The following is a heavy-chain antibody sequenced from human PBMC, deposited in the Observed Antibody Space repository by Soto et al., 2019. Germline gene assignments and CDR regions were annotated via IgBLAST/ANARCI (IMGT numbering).Heavy chain of an antibody. CDR1: GGSISSSSYY. Sequence: SETLSLTCTVSGGSISSSSYYWGWIRQPPGKGLEWIGSIYYSGSTYYNPSLKSRVTISVDTSKNQFSLKLSSVTAADTAVYYCARLLSDWNWGQGTLVTVSS. V-gene: IGHV4-39*01. CDR2: IYYSGST. D-gene: IGHD1-1*01. CDR3: ARLLSDWN. J-gene: IGHJ4*02.